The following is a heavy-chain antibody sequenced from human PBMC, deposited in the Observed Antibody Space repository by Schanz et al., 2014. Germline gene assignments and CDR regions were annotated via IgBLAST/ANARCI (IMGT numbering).Heavy chain of an antibody. D-gene: IGHD4-17*01. CDR1: GYTFTSYG. Sequence: QVQVVHSGTEVQKLGASVKVSCKASGYTFTSYGINWVRQAPGQGLEWMGRIIPILGIANYAQKFQGRVTITADRSTSTAYMELSSLRSEDTAVYYCARGYGDSPTDFWGQGTLVTVSS. J-gene: IGHJ4*02. CDR3: ARGYGDSPTDF. CDR2: IIPILGIA. V-gene: IGHV1-69*04.